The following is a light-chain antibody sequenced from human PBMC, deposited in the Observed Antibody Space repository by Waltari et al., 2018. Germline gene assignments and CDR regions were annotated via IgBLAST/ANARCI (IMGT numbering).Light chain of an antibody. CDR3: QQHGSSPFT. CDR1: QSVSSSS. Sequence: CRASQSVSSSSLAWYQQNPGQAPRLLIYAASRRATGLPDRISGSGSETDFTLTLSSLEPEDSAVYYCQQHGSSPFTFGQGTKVEIK. J-gene: IGKJ2*01. CDR2: AAS. V-gene: IGKV3-20*01.